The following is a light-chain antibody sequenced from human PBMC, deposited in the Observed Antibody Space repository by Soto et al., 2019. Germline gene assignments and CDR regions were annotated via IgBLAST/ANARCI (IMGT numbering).Light chain of an antibody. V-gene: IGKV1-39*01. Sequence: DIQMTQSPSSLSASVGDRVTVTCRASQSISSYLNWYQQIPGKAPKLLIYAASSLQSGVLSRFSGSGSGTDFTLTISSLQPEDFATYYCQQSYSTLPWTFGQGTKVEIK. J-gene: IGKJ1*01. CDR2: AAS. CDR3: QQSYSTLPWT. CDR1: QSISSY.